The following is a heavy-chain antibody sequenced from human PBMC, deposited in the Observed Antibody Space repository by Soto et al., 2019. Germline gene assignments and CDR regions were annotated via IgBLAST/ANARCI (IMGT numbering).Heavy chain of an antibody. V-gene: IGHV3-30*18. CDR3: AKGVNYYGSGSYYNLQKYYYGMDV. CDR2: ISYDGSNK. J-gene: IGHJ6*02. Sequence: GGSLRLSCAASVFTFSDYYMSWIRQAPGKGLEWVAVISYDGSNKYYADSVKGRFTISRDNSKNTLYLQMNSLRAEDTAVYYCAKGVNYYGSGSYYNLQKYYYGMDVWGQGTTVTVSS. CDR1: VFTFSDYY. D-gene: IGHD3-10*01.